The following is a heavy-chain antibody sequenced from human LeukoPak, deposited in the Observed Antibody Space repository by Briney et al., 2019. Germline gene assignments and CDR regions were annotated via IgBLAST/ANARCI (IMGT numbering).Heavy chain of an antibody. CDR2: ISYDGSNK. V-gene: IGHV3-30*18. Sequence: GRSLRLSCAASGFTFSSYGMHWVRQAPGKGLEWVAVISYDGSNKYYADSVKGRFTISRDNSKNTLYLQMNSLRAEDTAVYYCAKLGSSSWSSDGMNVWGQGTTVTVSS. D-gene: IGHD6-13*01. J-gene: IGHJ6*02. CDR3: AKLGSSSWSSDGMNV. CDR1: GFTFSSYG.